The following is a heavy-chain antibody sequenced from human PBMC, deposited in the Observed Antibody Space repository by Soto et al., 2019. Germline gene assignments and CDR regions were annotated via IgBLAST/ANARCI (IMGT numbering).Heavy chain of an antibody. CDR3: ARDWAGGNYYDDSGYSHDAFDV. V-gene: IGHV1-18*01. D-gene: IGHD3-22*01. Sequence: QVQLVQSGAEVKKPGASVKVSCKASGYTFTRYGISWVRQAPGQGLEWMGWINTYKGNTNYAQKFQGRVTMTTDTSTSTAYMELRSLRSDDTAVYYCARDWAGGNYYDDSGYSHDAFDVWGQGSMVTVSS. CDR2: INTYKGNT. J-gene: IGHJ3*01. CDR1: GYTFTRYG.